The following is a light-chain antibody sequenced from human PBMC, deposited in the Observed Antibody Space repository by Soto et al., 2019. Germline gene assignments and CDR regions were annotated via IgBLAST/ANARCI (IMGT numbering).Light chain of an antibody. J-gene: IGKJ2*01. Sequence: DIQMTQSPSSLSASLGDRVTITCRASQSINNYLNWYQQEEGKAPKLLIYAATSLQSGVPSRFSGSGSGTEFTLTISSLQPGDFAIYYCQQIYNSPYTFGLGTKLEIK. V-gene: IGKV1-39*01. CDR2: AAT. CDR3: QQIYNSPYT. CDR1: QSINNY.